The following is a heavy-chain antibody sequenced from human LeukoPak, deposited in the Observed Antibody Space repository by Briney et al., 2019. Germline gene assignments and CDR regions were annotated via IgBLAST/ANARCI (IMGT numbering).Heavy chain of an antibody. CDR3: ATELHPGDAVY. V-gene: IGHV1-18*01. D-gene: IGHD7-27*01. CDR2: ISAYNGNT. CDR1: GYTFTSYG. Sequence: ASVKVSCKASGYTFTSYGITWVRQAPGQGLEWMGWISAYNGNTKYAQKFQGRVTITADESTSTAYMELSSLRSEDTAVYYCATELHPGDAVYWGQGTLVTVSS. J-gene: IGHJ4*02.